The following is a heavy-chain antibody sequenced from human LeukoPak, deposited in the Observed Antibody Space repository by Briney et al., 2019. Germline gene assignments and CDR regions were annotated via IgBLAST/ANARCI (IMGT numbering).Heavy chain of an antibody. Sequence: SETLSLTCTVSGGSISSYYWSWIRQPPGKGPEWIGYIYYSGSTNYNPSLKSRVTISVDTSKNQFSLKPSSVTAADTAVYYCARAYRHCSGGSCYFPLCDYWGQGTLVTVSS. CDR3: ARAYRHCSGGSCYFPLCDY. CDR1: GGSISSYY. J-gene: IGHJ4*02. D-gene: IGHD2-15*01. CDR2: IYYSGST. V-gene: IGHV4-59*01.